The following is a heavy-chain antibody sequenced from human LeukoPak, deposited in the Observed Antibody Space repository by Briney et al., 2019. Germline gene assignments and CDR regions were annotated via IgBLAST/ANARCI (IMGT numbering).Heavy chain of an antibody. CDR3: ARDYDFWSGYYLGAFDI. D-gene: IGHD3-3*01. CDR2: IKQDGSEK. CDR1: GFTFSSYW. J-gene: IGHJ3*02. V-gene: IGHV3-7*01. Sequence: GGSLRLSCAASGFTFSSYWMTWVRQAPGKGLEWVANIKQDGSEKYYVDSVKGRFTISRDNAKNSLYLQMNSLRAEDTAVYYCARDYDFWSGYYLGAFDIWGQGTMVTVSS.